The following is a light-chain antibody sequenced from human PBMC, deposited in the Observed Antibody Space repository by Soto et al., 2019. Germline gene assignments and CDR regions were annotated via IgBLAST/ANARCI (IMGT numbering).Light chain of an antibody. Sequence: EIVLTQSPGTLSLSPVERATLSCRASQSVSSSYLAWYQQKPGQAPRLLIYGASSRATGIPDRFSGSGSGTDFTLTISRLEPEDFAVYYCQQHGGSPITFGQGTRLENK. J-gene: IGKJ5*01. CDR1: QSVSSSY. CDR3: QQHGGSPIT. V-gene: IGKV3-20*01. CDR2: GAS.